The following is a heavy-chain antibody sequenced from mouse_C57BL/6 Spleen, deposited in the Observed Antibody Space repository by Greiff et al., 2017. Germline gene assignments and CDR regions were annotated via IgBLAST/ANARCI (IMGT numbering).Heavy chain of an antibody. CDR1: GYTFTSYW. CDR3: ARGPYSQYYFGY. V-gene: IGHV1-55*01. Sequence: QVQLKQPGAELVKPGASVKMSCKASGYTFTSYWITWVKQRPGQGLEWIGDIYPGSGSTNYNEKFKSKATLTVDTSSSTAYMQLSSLTSEDSAVYYCARGPYSQYYFGYWGQGTTLTVAS. D-gene: IGHD2-10*01. CDR2: IYPGSGST. J-gene: IGHJ2*01.